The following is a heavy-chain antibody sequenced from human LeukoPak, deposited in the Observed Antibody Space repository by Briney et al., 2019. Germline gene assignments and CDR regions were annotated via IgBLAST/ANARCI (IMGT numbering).Heavy chain of an antibody. J-gene: IGHJ3*02. CDR3: ARQDRISGAFDI. CDR1: GDSVSSNIAA. CDR2: TYYRSKWYS. V-gene: IGHV6-1*01. D-gene: IGHD3-10*01. Sequence: SQTLSLTCAISGDSVSSNIAAWDWIRQSPSRGLEWLGRTYYRSKWYSEYAVSVESRITINPDTSKNQFSLKLNSVTAADTAVYYCARQDRISGAFDIWGQGTMVTVSS.